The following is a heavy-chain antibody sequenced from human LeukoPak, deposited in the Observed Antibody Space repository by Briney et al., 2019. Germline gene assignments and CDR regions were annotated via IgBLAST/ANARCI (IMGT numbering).Heavy chain of an antibody. D-gene: IGHD6-6*01. V-gene: IGHV4-34*01. CDR1: GFTFSGYS. Sequence: GSLRLSCTASGFTFSGYSMNWIRQPPGKGLEWIGEINHSGSTNYNPSLKSRVTISVDTSKNQFSLKLSSVTAADTAVYYCARVRVKTMYSSSPYYYYYGMDVWGQGTTVTVSS. CDR3: ARVRVKTMYSSSPYYYYYGMDV. CDR2: INHSGST. J-gene: IGHJ6*02.